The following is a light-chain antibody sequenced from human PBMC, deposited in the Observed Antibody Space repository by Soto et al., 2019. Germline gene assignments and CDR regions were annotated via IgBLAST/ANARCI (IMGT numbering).Light chain of an antibody. CDR3: QQRSKWPPGT. V-gene: IGKV3-11*01. CDR1: QSVSSY. J-gene: IGKJ1*01. CDR2: DAS. Sequence: EIVLTQSPATLSLSPGERATLSCRASQSVSSYLAWYQQKPGQAHRLLIYDASNRATGIPARFSGSGSGTDFTLTISSLEPGDFAVYYCQQRSKWPPGTFGQGTKVEIK.